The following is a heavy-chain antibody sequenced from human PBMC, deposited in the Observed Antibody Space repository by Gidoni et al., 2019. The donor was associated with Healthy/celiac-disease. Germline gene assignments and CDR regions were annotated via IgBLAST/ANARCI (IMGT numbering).Heavy chain of an antibody. D-gene: IGHD5-18*01. CDR1: GFTFSSYG. CDR3: AKDRIQLWPGDEFDY. J-gene: IGHJ4*02. V-gene: IGHV3-30*18. CDR2: ISYDGSNK. Sequence: QVQLVESGGGVVQPGRSLRLSCAASGFTFSSYGMHWVRQAPGKGLEWVAVISYDGSNKYYADSVKGRFTISRDNSKNTLYLQMNSLRAEDTAVYYCAKDRIQLWPGDEFDYWGQGTLVTVSS.